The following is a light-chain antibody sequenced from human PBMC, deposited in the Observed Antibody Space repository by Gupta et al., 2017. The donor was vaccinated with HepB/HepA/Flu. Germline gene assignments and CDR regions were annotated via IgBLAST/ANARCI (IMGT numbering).Light chain of an antibody. V-gene: IGLV1-47*01. CDR2: RNN. Sequence: QSVLTQPPSTSETPGQRVTISCSGSSSNIGSNDVHWYQQRPGTAPKLLIYRNNQRPSGVPDRFSGSKSGTSASLAISGLRSEDEADHYCAAWDDSLSGNWVFGGGTKLTV. J-gene: IGLJ3*02. CDR1: SSNIGSND. CDR3: AAWDDSLSGNWV.